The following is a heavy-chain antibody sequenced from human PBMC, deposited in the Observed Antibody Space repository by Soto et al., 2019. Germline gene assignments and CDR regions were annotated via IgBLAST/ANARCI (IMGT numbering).Heavy chain of an antibody. CDR3: ARTTILPRLDY. CDR2: INHSGST. J-gene: IGHJ4*02. Sequence: SETLSLTCAVYGGSFSGYYWSWIRQPPGKGLEWIGEINHSGSTNYNPSLKSRVTISVDTSKNQFSLKLSSVTAADTAVYCCARTTILPRLDYWGQGTLVTVSS. CDR1: GGSFSGYY. V-gene: IGHV4-34*01. D-gene: IGHD4-17*01.